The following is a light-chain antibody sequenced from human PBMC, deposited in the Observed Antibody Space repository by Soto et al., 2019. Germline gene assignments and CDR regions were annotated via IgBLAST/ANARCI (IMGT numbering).Light chain of an antibody. V-gene: IGKV3-11*01. CDR2: DAS. CDR1: QSVFQY. Sequence: EIVLTQSPATLSLSPGERATLSCRASQSVFQYLAWYQQKPGQAPRLLIYDASNRATGVPARFSGSGSGTDFTLTISSLEPEDFEVYYCQQRYSWPPLTFGGGTKVEIK. J-gene: IGKJ4*01. CDR3: QQRYSWPPLT.